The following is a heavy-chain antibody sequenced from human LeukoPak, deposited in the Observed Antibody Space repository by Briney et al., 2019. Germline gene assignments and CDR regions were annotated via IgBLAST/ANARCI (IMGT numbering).Heavy chain of an antibody. CDR1: GFTLSSYS. Sequence: GGSLRLSCAASGFTLSSYSMNWVRQPPGKGREWVSYISSSSSTIYYADSVKSRFTISRDNAKNSLYLQMNSLRAEDTAVYYCARDPIFTLCDLWGRGTLVTVP. J-gene: IGHJ2*01. D-gene: IGHD2/OR15-2a*01. CDR3: ARDPIFTLCDL. CDR2: ISSSSSTI. V-gene: IGHV3-48*04.